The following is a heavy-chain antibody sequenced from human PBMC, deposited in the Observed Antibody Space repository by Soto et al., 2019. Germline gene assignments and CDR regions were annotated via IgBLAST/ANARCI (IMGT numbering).Heavy chain of an antibody. V-gene: IGHV1-69*08. Sequence: QVQLVQSGAEVKKPGSSVKVSCKASGGTFSRYTISWVRQAPGQELEWMGRIIPILGIANYAQKFQGRVTITSDKSTSTAYMELSSLRSEDTAVYYCARDIEGIWSGNWDDPWGQGTLVTVSS. CDR3: ARDIEGIWSGNWDDP. D-gene: IGHD2-21*01. CDR1: GGTFSRYT. J-gene: IGHJ5*02. CDR2: IIPILGIA.